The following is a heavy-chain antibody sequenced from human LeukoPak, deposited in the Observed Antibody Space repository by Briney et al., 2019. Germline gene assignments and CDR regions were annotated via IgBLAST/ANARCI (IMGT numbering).Heavy chain of an antibody. Sequence: SGTLSLTCAVSGGSISSSNWWSWVRQPPGKGLEWIGEIYHSGSTNYNPSLKSRVTISVDKSKNQFSLKLSSVTAADTAVYYCARAYCSGGSCYLVDHWGQGTLVTVSS. CDR2: IYHSGST. CDR3: ARAYCSGGSCYLVDH. V-gene: IGHV4-4*02. J-gene: IGHJ5*02. CDR1: GGSISSSNW. D-gene: IGHD2-15*01.